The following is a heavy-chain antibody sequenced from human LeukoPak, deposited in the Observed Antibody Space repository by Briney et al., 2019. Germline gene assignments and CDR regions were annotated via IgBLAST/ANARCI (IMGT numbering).Heavy chain of an antibody. Sequence: SETLSLTCTVSGYSISSGYYWGWIRQPPGKGLEWIGSIYHSGSTYYNPSLKSRVTISVDTSKNQFSLKLSSVTAADTAVYYCASFSIAVAGTGYYYYYMDVWGKGTTVTISS. J-gene: IGHJ6*03. D-gene: IGHD6-19*01. V-gene: IGHV4-38-2*02. CDR3: ASFSIAVAGTGYYYYYMDV. CDR1: GYSISSGYY. CDR2: IYHSGST.